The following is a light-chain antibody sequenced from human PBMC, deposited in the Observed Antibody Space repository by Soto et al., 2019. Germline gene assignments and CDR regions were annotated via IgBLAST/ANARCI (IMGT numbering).Light chain of an antibody. V-gene: IGKV1-5*03. CDR2: KAS. CDR1: QSISSW. Sequence: DIQMTQSPSTLSASEGDRVTITCRASQSISSWLAWYQQKPGRPPKLLIYKASSLESGVPSRFSGSGSGTEFTLTISSLQPDDFATYYCQQYDSYPVSFGQGTKLEIK. J-gene: IGKJ2*01. CDR3: QQYDSYPVS.